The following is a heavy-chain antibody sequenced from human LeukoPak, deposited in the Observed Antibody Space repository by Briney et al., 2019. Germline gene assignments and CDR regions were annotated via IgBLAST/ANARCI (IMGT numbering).Heavy chain of an antibody. J-gene: IGHJ3*02. D-gene: IGHD6-6*01. CDR2: IWYDGSNK. CDR3: AREGQLIDAFDI. Sequence: PGRSLRLSCAASGFTFNSYGMHWVRQTPGKGLEWVAVIWYDGSNKYYADSVKGRFTISRDNSKNTLYLQMNSLRAEDTAVYYCAREGQLIDAFDIWGQGTMVTVSS. CDR1: GFTFNSYG. V-gene: IGHV3-33*08.